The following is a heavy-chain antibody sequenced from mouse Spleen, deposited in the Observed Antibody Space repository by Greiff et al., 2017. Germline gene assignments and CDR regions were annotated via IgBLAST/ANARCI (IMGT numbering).Heavy chain of an antibody. Sequence: QVQLQQSGAELAKPGASVKLSCKASGYTFTSYWMHWVKQRHGQGLEWIGYINPSSGYTKYNQKFKDKATLTADKSSSTAYMQLSSLTYEDSAVYYCAKGTLVWRMDYWGQGTSVTVSS. D-gene: IGHD2-10*02. V-gene: IGHV1-7*01. J-gene: IGHJ4*01. CDR2: INPSSGYT. CDR1: GYTFTSYW. CDR3: AKGTLVWRMDY.